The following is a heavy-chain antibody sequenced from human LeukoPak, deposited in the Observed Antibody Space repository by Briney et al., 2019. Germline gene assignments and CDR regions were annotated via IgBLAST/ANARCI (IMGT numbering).Heavy chain of an antibody. J-gene: IGHJ4*02. D-gene: IGHD3-10*01. V-gene: IGHV4-39*01. Sequence: NPSETLSLTCTVSGGSISSSSYYWGWIRQPPGKGLEWIGSIYYSGSTYYNPSLKSRVTISVDTSKNQFSLKLSSVTAADTAVYYCARHGLPRNKLLWFGELSRWGQGTLVTVSS. CDR2: IYYSGST. CDR3: ARHGLPRNKLLWFGELSR. CDR1: GGSISSSSYY.